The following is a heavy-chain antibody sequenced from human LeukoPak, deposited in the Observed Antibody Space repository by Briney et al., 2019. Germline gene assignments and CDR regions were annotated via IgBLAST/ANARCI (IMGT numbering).Heavy chain of an antibody. CDR2: ISAYNGNT. V-gene: IGHV1-18*01. D-gene: IGHD1-26*01. CDR1: GYTFTSYA. Sequence: GASVKVSCKASGYTFTSYAIHWVRQAPGQRLEWMGWISAYNGNTNYAQKLQGRVTMTTDTSTSTAYMELRSLRSDDTAVYYCARDIHGSCDDYWGQGTLVTVSS. J-gene: IGHJ4*02. CDR3: ARDIHGSCDDY.